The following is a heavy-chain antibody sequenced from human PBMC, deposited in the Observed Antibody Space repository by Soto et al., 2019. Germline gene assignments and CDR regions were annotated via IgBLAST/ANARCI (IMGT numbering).Heavy chain of an antibody. Sequence: GGSLSLSFGASGLIFRSYAMHWVRQAPGKGLEWVAVISYDGSNKYYADSVKGRFTTSRDNSKNPLYQQMNSLRDEDTAVYYCAREEFYRFDYWGQGTLVTVSS. CDR1: GLIFRSYA. CDR2: ISYDGSNK. J-gene: IGHJ4*02. D-gene: IGHD3-10*01. CDR3: AREEFYRFDY. V-gene: IGHV3-30-3*01.